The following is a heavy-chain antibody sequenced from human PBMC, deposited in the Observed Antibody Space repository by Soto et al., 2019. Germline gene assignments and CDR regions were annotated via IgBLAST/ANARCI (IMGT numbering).Heavy chain of an antibody. Sequence: SGPTLVNPTQTLTLTCTFSGFSLSTSGVGVGWIRQPPGKALEGLVIIYWDDDKRYSPSLRGRLTITKDTSKNQVVLTMTNVDPEDTATYFCAHRLIGVSQWNNGDFYSWGKGTVVTVPS. J-gene: IGHJ4*02. D-gene: IGHD3-3*01. CDR3: AHRLIGVSQWNNGDFYS. V-gene: IGHV2-5*02. CDR2: IYWDDDK. CDR1: GFSLSTSGVG.